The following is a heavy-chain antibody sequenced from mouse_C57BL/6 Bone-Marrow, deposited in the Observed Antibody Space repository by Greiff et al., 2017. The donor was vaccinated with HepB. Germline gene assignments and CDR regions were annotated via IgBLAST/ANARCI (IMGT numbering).Heavy chain of an antibody. D-gene: IGHD1-1*01. CDR2: IYPSDSET. Sequence: QVQLQQPGAELVRPGSSVKLSCKASGYTFTSYWMDWVKQRPGQGLEWIGNIYPSDSETHYNQKFKDKATLTVDKSSSTAYMQLSSLTSEDSAVYYCARRGYYYGSSYLYAMDYWGQGTSVTVSS. V-gene: IGHV1-61*01. CDR1: GYTFTSYW. CDR3: ARRGYYYGSSYLYAMDY. J-gene: IGHJ4*01.